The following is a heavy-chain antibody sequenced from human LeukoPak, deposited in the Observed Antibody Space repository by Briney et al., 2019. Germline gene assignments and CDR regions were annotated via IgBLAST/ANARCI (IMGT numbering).Heavy chain of an antibody. D-gene: IGHD4-17*01. V-gene: IGHV4-39*01. CDR1: GGSISSSSYY. CDR2: IYYSGST. J-gene: IGHJ5*02. Sequence: PSETLSLTCTVSGGSISSSSYYWGWIRQPPGTGLEWIGSIYYSGSTYYNPSLKSRVTISVDTSKNQFSLKLSSVTAADTAVYYCARHTWGYGDYVRWFDPWGQGTLVTVSS. CDR3: ARHTWGYGDYVRWFDP.